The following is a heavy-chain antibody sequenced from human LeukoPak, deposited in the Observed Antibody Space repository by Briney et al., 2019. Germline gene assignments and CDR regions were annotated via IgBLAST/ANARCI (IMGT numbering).Heavy chain of an antibody. CDR3: ARAWLIKKRYDSGGYLAY. J-gene: IGHJ4*02. V-gene: IGHV1-2*02. CDR1: GYTFTGYY. Sequence: ASVKVSCKASGYTFTGYYMHWVRQAPGQGLEWMGWINPNSGGTNYAQKFQGRVTMTRDTSISTAYMELSRLRSDDTAVYYCARAWLIKKRYDSGGYLAYWGQGTLVTVSS. CDR2: INPNSGGT. D-gene: IGHD3-22*01.